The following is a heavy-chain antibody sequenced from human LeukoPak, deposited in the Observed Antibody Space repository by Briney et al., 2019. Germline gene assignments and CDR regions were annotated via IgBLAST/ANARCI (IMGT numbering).Heavy chain of an antibody. D-gene: IGHD6-19*01. Sequence: PGESLRISCKGSGCRFTSYWIGWVRQMPGKGLEWMGIIYPGDSDTRYSPSFQGQVTISVDKSISTAYLQWSSLKASDTAMYYCARSWVAGYGTVLDYWGQGTLVTVSS. V-gene: IGHV5-51*01. CDR3: ARSWVAGYGTVLDY. J-gene: IGHJ4*02. CDR1: GCRFTSYW. CDR2: IYPGDSDT.